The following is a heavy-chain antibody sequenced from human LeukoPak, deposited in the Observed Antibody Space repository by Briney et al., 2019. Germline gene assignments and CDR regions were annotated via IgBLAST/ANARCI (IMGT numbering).Heavy chain of an antibody. CDR3: AREGSTMGLDY. D-gene: IGHD5/OR15-5a*01. CDR2: IRYDGSNK. Sequence: GGSLRLSCGASGFTFSSYGMHWVRQAPGKGLEWVAFIRYDGSNKDYADSVKGRFTFSRDNSKNTLYLQMNSLRAEDTAVYYCAREGSTMGLDYWGQGTLVTVSS. V-gene: IGHV3-30*02. CDR1: GFTFSSYG. J-gene: IGHJ4*02.